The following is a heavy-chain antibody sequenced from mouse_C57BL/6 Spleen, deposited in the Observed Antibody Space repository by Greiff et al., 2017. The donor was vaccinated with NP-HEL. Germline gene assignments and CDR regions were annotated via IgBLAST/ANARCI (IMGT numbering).Heavy chain of an antibody. D-gene: IGHD2-12*01. CDR3: AREGYSH. CDR1: GYAFSSYW. J-gene: IGHJ2*01. V-gene: IGHV1-80*01. CDR2: IFPGDGVP. Sequence: QVQLKESGAELVKPGASVKLSCKASGYAFSSYWMNWVKQRPGKGLEGIGQIFPGDGVPNYNGKFKGKAKLTANKASSTAYMQLSSLTAEDSAVYFSAREGYSHWGQGTTLTVSS.